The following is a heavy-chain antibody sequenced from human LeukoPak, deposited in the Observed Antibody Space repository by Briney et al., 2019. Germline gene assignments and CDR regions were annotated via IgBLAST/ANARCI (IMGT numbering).Heavy chain of an antibody. CDR2: IYDSESA. J-gene: IGHJ4*02. Sequence: PSETLSLTCTVSGVSINSHYWSWIRQPPGKGLEWIGFIYDSESANHKSSLKSRVTMTVDTSKNQFSLKLSSVTAADTAVYYCARGHGDYYDSSGNFDYWGQGTLVTVSS. V-gene: IGHV4-59*11. CDR3: ARGHGDYYDSSGNFDY. D-gene: IGHD3-22*01. CDR1: GVSINSHY.